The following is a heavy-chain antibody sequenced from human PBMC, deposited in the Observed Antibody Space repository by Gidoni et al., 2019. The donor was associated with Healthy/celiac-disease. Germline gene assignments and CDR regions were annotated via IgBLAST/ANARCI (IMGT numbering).Heavy chain of an antibody. CDR3: ARDLLIVVVPARRSHYYYYGMDV. J-gene: IGHJ6*02. CDR2: IHHSGST. D-gene: IGHD2-2*01. V-gene: IGHV4-34*01. Sequence: QVQLQQWGAGLLKPSETLSLTCAVYGGSFSGSYWSWIRPPPGKGLEWIGEIHHSGSTNYNPSIKSRVTISVDTSKNQFSLKLSSVTAADTAVYYCARDLLIVVVPARRSHYYYYGMDVWGQGTTVTVSS. CDR1: GGSFSGSY.